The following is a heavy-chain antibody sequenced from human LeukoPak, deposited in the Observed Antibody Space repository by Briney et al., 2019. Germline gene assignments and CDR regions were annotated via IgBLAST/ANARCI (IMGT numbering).Heavy chain of an antibody. J-gene: IGHJ4*02. D-gene: IGHD3-10*01. Sequence: PGGSLRLSCAASGFILSSYWMHWVRQAPGKGLVWVSRIKTDGSSTSYAGSVKGRFTISRDNAKNTLYLQMNSLGAEDTAVYFCGYGSGNYNDYWGQGTLVTVSS. CDR3: GYGSGNYNDY. CDR1: GFILSSYW. V-gene: IGHV3-74*01. CDR2: IKTDGSST.